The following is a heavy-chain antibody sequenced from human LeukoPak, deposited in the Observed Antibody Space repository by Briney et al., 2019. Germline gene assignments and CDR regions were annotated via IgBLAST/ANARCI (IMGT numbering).Heavy chain of an antibody. Sequence: GGSLRLSCKGSGYSFTSYWIGWVRQMPGKGLEWMGIIYPGDSDTRYSPSFQGQVTISADKSISTAYLQWGSLKASDTAMYYCARRVAGMFNWFDPWGQGTLVTVSS. J-gene: IGHJ5*02. D-gene: IGHD2-15*01. CDR1: GYSFTSYW. CDR2: IYPGDSDT. V-gene: IGHV5-51*01. CDR3: ARRVAGMFNWFDP.